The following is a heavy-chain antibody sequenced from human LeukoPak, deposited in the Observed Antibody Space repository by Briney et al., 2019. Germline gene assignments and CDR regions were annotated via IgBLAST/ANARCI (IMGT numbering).Heavy chain of an antibody. CDR2: IYYSGST. Sequence: KPSETLSLTCTVSGGSISSSSYYWGWIRQPPGKGLEWIGSIYYSGSTYYNPSLKSRVTISVDTSKNQFSLKLSSVTAADTAVYYCASENTWLQLYYYYGMDVWGQGTTVTVSS. D-gene: IGHD5-24*01. J-gene: IGHJ6*02. CDR1: GGSISSSSYY. CDR3: ASENTWLQLYYYYGMDV. V-gene: IGHV4-39*01.